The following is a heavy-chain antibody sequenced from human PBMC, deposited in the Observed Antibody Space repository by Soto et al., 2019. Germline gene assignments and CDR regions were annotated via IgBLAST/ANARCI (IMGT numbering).Heavy chain of an antibody. V-gene: IGHV4-59*01. Sequence: SETLSLTCTVSGASIRSYYWSWIRQPPGKGLEWIGYIYYSGSTNYNPSLKSRVTISLDTSKSEVSLKLSSVTAADTAVYYCARDSWNSYYYYYGMDVWGQGTTVTVPS. CDR1: GASIRSYY. J-gene: IGHJ6*02. CDR3: ARDSWNSYYYYYGMDV. CDR2: IYYSGST. D-gene: IGHD1-7*01.